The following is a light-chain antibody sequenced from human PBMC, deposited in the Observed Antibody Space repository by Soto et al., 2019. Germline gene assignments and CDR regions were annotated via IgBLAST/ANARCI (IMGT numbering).Light chain of an antibody. J-gene: IGKJ4*01. V-gene: IGKV3-20*01. CDR3: QQYGVSPT. CDR1: QSVSSSY. CDR2: GAS. Sequence: EIVLTQSPVTLSVSPGERATLSCRASQSVSSSYLAWYQQKPGQAPRLLIYGASGRAAGIPDRFSGSGSGTDFTLSISRLEPEDFAVYYCQQYGVSPTCGGGTKV.